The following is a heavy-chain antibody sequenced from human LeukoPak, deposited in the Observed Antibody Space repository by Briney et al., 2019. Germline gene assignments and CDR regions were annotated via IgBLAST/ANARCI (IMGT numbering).Heavy chain of an antibody. J-gene: IGHJ4*02. D-gene: IGHD5-12*01. Sequence: ASVKVSCKASGYTFTSYGISWVRQAPGQGLEWMGWISAYNGNTNYAQKLQGRVAMTRNTSISTAYMELSSLRSEDTAVYYCARDYGIVATDDYWGQGTLVTVSS. CDR2: ISAYNGNT. V-gene: IGHV1-18*01. CDR3: ARDYGIVATDDY. CDR1: GYTFTSYG.